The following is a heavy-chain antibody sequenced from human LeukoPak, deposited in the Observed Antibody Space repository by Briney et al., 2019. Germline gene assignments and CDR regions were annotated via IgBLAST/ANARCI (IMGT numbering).Heavy chain of an antibody. CDR2: INAGNGNT. V-gene: IGHV1-3*01. CDR1: GYTFTSYA. J-gene: IGHJ4*02. D-gene: IGHD4-17*01. Sequence: ASVKVSCEASGYTFTSYAMHWVRQAPGQRLEWMGWINAGNGNTKYSQKFQGRVTITRDTSASTAYMELSSLRSEDTAVYYCARLTVTTRSFDYWGQGTLVTVSS. CDR3: ARLTVTTRSFDY.